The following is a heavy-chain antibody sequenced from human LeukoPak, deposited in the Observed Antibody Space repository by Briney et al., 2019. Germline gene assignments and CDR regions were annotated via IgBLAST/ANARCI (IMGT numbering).Heavy chain of an antibody. J-gene: IGHJ6*02. CDR2: ISGSGGST. CDR3: AKALPAASYYAMDV. CDR1: GFTFSTYA. Sequence: PGGSLRLSCAASGFTFSTYAMSWVRQALGKGLEWVSTISGSGGSTHYADSVKGRFTISRDNSKNTLFLQMNSLRAKDTAIYYCAKALPAASYYAMDVWGQGTTVTVSS. D-gene: IGHD2-15*01. V-gene: IGHV3-23*01.